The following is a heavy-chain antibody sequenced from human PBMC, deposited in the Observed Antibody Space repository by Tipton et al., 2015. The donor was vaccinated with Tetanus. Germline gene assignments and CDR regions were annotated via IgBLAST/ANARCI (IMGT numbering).Heavy chain of an antibody. CDR3: VRGRGLGAYGYGFEY. J-gene: IGHJ4*02. CDR2: IYQTGST. V-gene: IGHV4-30-2*01. D-gene: IGHD3-16*01. CDR1: GALLTTGGYS. Sequence: TLSLTCNVTGALLTTGGYSRGWIRHPPGQGLEWFGYIYQTGSTYFNPSLRSRLPMSFKMSKNQYSLRWTHVTAADTAVYYCVRGRGLGAYGYGFEYWGQGALVTVSS.